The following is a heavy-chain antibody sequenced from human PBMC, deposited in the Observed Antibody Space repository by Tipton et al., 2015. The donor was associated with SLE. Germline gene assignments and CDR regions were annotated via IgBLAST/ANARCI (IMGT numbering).Heavy chain of an antibody. J-gene: IGHJ5*02. D-gene: IGHD5-12*01. CDR2: IYTSGTT. CDR1: GDSITSGNYY. CDR3: ARDRYAGYDPLYNWFDP. Sequence: TLSLTCTVSGDSITSGNYYWYWIRQPAGKGLEWIGHIYTSGTTNYKPSLKSRVTISIDTSKNQFSLKLNSVTAADTAVYYCARDRYAGYDPLYNWFDPWGQGTLVTVSS. V-gene: IGHV4-61*09.